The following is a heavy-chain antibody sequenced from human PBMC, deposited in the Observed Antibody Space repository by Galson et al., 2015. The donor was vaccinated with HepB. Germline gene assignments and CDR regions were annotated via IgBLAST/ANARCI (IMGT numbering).Heavy chain of an antibody. CDR2: IIPIFGTA. CDR1: GGTFSSYA. CDR3: ARDGDDRYYFDY. V-gene: IGHV1-69*13. J-gene: IGHJ4*02. Sequence: SVKVSCKASGGTFSSYAISWVRQAPGQGLEWMGGIIPIFGTANYAQKFQGRVTITADESTSTAYMELSSLRSGDTAVYYCARDGDDRYYFDYWGQGTLVTVSS. D-gene: IGHD4-17*01.